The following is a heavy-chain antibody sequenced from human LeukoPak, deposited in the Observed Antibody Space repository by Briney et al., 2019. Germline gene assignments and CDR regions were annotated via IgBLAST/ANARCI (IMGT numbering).Heavy chain of an antibody. CDR2: IYTSGNT. Sequence: SETLSLTCTVSGGSISSGSYYWSWIRQPAGKGLEWTGRIYTSGNTNYNPSLKSRLTISVDTSKNQFSLRLSSVTAADTAVYYCAREVTLYDYVWGSYRYTPGYFDYWGQGTLVTVSS. CDR3: AREVTLYDYVWGSYRYTPGYFDY. CDR1: GGSISSGSYY. V-gene: IGHV4-61*02. J-gene: IGHJ4*02. D-gene: IGHD3-16*02.